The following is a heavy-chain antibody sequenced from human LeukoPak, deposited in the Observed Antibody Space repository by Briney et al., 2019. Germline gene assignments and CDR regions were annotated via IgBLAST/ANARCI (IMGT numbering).Heavy chain of an antibody. V-gene: IGHV1-8*03. Sequence: VASVKVSCKASGYTFTSYDINWVRQATGQGLEWMGWVNPNSGNTGYAQKFQGRVTITRNTSISTAYMELSSLRSEDTAVYYCARGPYYDFWSGSGYYYYYMDVWGKGTTVTVSS. CDR1: GYTFTSYD. CDR3: ARGPYYDFWSGSGYYYYYMDV. CDR2: VNPNSGNT. J-gene: IGHJ6*03. D-gene: IGHD3-3*01.